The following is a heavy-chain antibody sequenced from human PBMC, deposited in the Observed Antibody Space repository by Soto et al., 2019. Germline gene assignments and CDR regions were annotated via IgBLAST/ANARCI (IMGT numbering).Heavy chain of an antibody. CDR2: ISTYNGDT. J-gene: IGHJ4*02. V-gene: IGHV1-18*01. Sequence: ASVKVSCKASGYTFTSYGISWVRQAPGQGPEWMGWISTYNGDTNYAQTFQGRVTMTTDTSTSTAYMELSSLRSEDTAVYYCARHGSGWDYWGQGTLVTVSS. D-gene: IGHD6-19*01. CDR3: ARHGSGWDY. CDR1: GYTFTSYG.